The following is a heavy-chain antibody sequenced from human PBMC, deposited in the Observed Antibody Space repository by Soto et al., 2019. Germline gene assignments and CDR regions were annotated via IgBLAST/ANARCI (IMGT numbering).Heavy chain of an antibody. D-gene: IGHD6-13*01. Sequence: GGSLRLSCAASGFTVSSNYMSWVRQAPGKGLEWVSVIYSGGSTYYADSVKGRFTISRDNSKNTLYLQMNSLRAEDTAVYYCARDVMAAAALYWYFDLWGRGTLVTVSS. CDR2: IYSGGST. V-gene: IGHV3-53*01. J-gene: IGHJ2*01. CDR3: ARDVMAAAALYWYFDL. CDR1: GFTVSSNY.